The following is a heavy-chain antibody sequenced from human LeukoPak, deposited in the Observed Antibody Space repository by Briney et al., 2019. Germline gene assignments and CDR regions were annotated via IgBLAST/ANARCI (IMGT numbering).Heavy chain of an antibody. J-gene: IGHJ4*02. D-gene: IGHD3-16*01. CDR2: IYYSGST. CDR1: GGSISSYY. V-gene: IGHV4-59*01. CDR3: ARTNSLGYYFDY. Sequence: SETLSLTCTVSGGSISSYYWSWIRQPPGKGLEWIGYIYYSGSTNYNPSLKSRVTISVDTSKNQFSLKLSSVTAADTDVYYCARTNSLGYYFDYWGQGTLVTVSS.